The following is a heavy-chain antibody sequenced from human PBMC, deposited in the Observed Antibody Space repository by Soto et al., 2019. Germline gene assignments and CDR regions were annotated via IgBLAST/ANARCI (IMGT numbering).Heavy chain of an antibody. D-gene: IGHD3-10*01. J-gene: IGHJ4*02. Sequence: QVQLVQSGAEVKKPGPSVKVSCKASGYTFTSYGISWVRQAPGQRLEWMGWISAYNGNTNYAQKLQGRVTMTTDTSTSTAYMVLRSLGSDDTAVDYCASGRFGEFVYYFDYWGQGTLVTVSS. CDR2: ISAYNGNT. CDR1: GYTFTSYG. V-gene: IGHV1-18*01. CDR3: ASGRFGEFVYYFDY.